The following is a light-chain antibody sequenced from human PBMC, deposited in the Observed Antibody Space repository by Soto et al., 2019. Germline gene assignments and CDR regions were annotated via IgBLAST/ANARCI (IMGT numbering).Light chain of an antibody. CDR1: QSVTSSH. Sequence: EIVLTQSPGTLSLSPGERATLSCRASQSVTSSHLAWYQQKSGQAPSLLIYDASNRATGIPDRISGSGSGTDFTLTISRLEPEDSAVYYCQQFGSSPLTFGGGTKVEI. J-gene: IGKJ4*01. V-gene: IGKV3-20*01. CDR2: DAS. CDR3: QQFGSSPLT.